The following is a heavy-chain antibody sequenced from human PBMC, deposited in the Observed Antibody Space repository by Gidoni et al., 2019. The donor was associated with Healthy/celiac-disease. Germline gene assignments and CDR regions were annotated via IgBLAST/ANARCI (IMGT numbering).Heavy chain of an antibody. D-gene: IGHD3-3*01. CDR3: ARDLYYDFWSGYYAGYYYYGMDV. Sequence: EVQLVESGGGLVQPGVSLRLSCAASGFTFSSYSMNWVRQAPGKGLEWVSYISSSSSTIYYADSVKGRFTISRDNAKNSLYLQMNSLRDEDTAVYYCARDLYYDFWSGYYAGYYYYGMDVWGQGTTVTVSS. CDR2: ISSSSSTI. CDR1: GFTFSSYS. V-gene: IGHV3-48*02. J-gene: IGHJ6*02.